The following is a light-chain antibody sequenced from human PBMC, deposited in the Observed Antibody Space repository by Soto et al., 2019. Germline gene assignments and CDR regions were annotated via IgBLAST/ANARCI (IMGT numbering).Light chain of an antibody. CDR3: SSYAGSSTWL. V-gene: IGLV2-8*01. J-gene: IGLJ2*01. Sequence: QSAPTQPPSASGSPGQSATISCTGTSSDVGGYNYVSWYQQYPGKAPKLMIYEVSKRPSGVPGRFSGSKSGNTASLTVSGLQAEDEADYYCSSYAGSSTWLFGGGTKVTVL. CDR2: EVS. CDR1: SSDVGGYNY.